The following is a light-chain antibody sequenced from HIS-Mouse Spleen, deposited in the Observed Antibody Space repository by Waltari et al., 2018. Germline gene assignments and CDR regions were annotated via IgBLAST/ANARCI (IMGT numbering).Light chain of an antibody. J-gene: IGKJ2*01. CDR1: QSLLHSNGYNY. CDR3: MQALQTPPT. V-gene: IGKV2-28*01. CDR2: LGS. Sequence: DIVMTQSPLSLPVTPGEPASISCRSSQSLLHSNGYNYLDWYLQKPGQSPQLLIYLGSNRASGVPDRFSGSGSGTDFTLKIGRVEAEDVGVYYCMQALQTPPTFGQGTKLEIK.